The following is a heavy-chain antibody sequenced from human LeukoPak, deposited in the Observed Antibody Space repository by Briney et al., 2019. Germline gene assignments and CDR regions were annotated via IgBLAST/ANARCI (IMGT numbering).Heavy chain of an antibody. CDR2: INIDGTTT. V-gene: IGHV3-74*01. CDR1: GFTFTSHW. CDR3: ARDLTWNTADY. J-gene: IGHJ4*02. Sequence: PGGSLRLSCVASGFTFTSHWMHWFRQAPGKGLVWVSRINIDGTTTGYADSVRGRFTIPRDNAKSTLYLQMNGLRAEDTAVYYCARDLTWNTADYWGQGTLVTVSS. D-gene: IGHD1/OR15-1a*01.